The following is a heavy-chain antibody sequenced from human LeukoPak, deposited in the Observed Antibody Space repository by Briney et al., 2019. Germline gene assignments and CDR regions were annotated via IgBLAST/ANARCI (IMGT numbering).Heavy chain of an antibody. CDR3: ARDMEFQRSPPDY. CDR2: TSPYNDNT. V-gene: IGHV1-18*01. CDR1: GYTFSRYG. D-gene: IGHD3-10*01. Sequence: ASVKVSCKASGYTFSRYGVSWVRQAPGQGLEWVGWTSPYNDNTDYAHEFQGRVTMTTEKSTRTAYIELRSLTSEDTAVYYCARDMEFQRSPPDYWGQGTLVTVSS. J-gene: IGHJ4*02.